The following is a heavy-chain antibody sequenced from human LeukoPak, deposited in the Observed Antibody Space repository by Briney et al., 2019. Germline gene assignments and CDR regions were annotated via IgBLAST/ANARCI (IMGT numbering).Heavy chain of an antibody. CDR3: AKCIVATNYYYYYMDV. Sequence: GGSLRLSCAASGFTFSSYAMTWVRQAPGKGLEWVSAISGSGGSTYYADSVKGRFTISRDNSKNTLYLQMNSLRAEDTAVYYCAKCIVATNYYYYYMDVWGRGTTVTVSS. CDR2: ISGSGGST. D-gene: IGHD5-12*01. V-gene: IGHV3-23*01. CDR1: GFTFSSYA. J-gene: IGHJ6*03.